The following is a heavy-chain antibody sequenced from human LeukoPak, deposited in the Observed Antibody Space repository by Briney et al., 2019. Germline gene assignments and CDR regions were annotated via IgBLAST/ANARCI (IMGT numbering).Heavy chain of an antibody. CDR2: IYYSGST. J-gene: IGHJ4*02. V-gene: IGHV4-39*07. D-gene: IGHD6-19*01. CDR1: SGSISSSSYY. CDR3: ARDLPYIAVAGPLFDY. Sequence: SETLSLTCTVSSGSISSSSYYWGWIRQPPGKGLEWIGSIYYSGSTYYNPSLKSRVTISVDTSKNQFSLKLSSVTAADTAVYYCARDLPYIAVAGPLFDYWGQGTLVTVSS.